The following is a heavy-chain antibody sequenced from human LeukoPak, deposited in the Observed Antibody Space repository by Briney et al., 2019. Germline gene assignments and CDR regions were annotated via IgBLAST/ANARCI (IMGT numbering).Heavy chain of an antibody. CDR3: ARGSGTRMYSSSPF. Sequence: VASVKVSCKASGYTFTSYDINWVRQTTGQGLEWMGWMNPNSGNTGYAQKFQGRVTMTRNTSISTAYMELSSLRSEDTAVYYCARGSGTRMYSSSPFWGQGTLVTVSS. CDR1: GYTFTSYD. D-gene: IGHD6-13*01. V-gene: IGHV1-8*01. CDR2: MNPNSGNT. J-gene: IGHJ4*02.